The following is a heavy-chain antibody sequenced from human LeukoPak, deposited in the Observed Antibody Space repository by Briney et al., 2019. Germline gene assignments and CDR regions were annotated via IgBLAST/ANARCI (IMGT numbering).Heavy chain of an antibody. Sequence: GGSLRLSCAASGFTFDDYGMSWVHQAPGKGLEWVSSIKWNGGSTGYADSVKGRFTISRDNAKNSLYLQMNSLRAEDTALYYCARDGGDCSGDSCYVDYWGQGTLVTVSS. D-gene: IGHD2-15*01. J-gene: IGHJ4*02. CDR3: ARDGGDCSGDSCYVDY. CDR1: GFTFDDYG. V-gene: IGHV3-20*04. CDR2: IKWNGGST.